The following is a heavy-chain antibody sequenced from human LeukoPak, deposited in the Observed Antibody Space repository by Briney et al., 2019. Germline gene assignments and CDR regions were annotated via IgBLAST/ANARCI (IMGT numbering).Heavy chain of an antibody. V-gene: IGHV3-15*01. D-gene: IGHD1-26*01. J-gene: IGHJ4*02. CDR2: IKSKTDGGTT. Sequence: GESLRLSCSASGFTFTNAWMSWVRQAPGKGLEWVGRIKSKTDGGTTDYAAPVKGRFSISRDDSKNTLYLQMNSLKSEDTAVYYCQGGRFWGQGTLVTVSS. CDR1: GFTFTNAW. CDR3: QGGRF.